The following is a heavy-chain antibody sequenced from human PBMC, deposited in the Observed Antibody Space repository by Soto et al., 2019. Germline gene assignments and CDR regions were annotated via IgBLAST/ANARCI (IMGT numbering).Heavy chain of an antibody. Sequence: GGSLRLSCEASGFAFSTCVMSWARQAPGKGLEWVSTVKTSGDTTFYADPVKGRFTASRDDSKNTLYLQMNSLRAEDTATYYCTKDVTGDIGADYWGPGTPVTVSS. CDR2: VKTSGDTT. V-gene: IGHV3-23*01. J-gene: IGHJ4*02. D-gene: IGHD2-21*02. CDR3: TKDVTGDIGADY. CDR1: GFAFSTCV.